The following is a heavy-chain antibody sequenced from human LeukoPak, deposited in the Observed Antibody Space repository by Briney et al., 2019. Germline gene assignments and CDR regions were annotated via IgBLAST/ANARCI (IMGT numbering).Heavy chain of an antibody. V-gene: IGHV3-20*04. CDR2: INWNGGST. J-gene: IGHJ5*02. CDR3: ARDPAEYSSSSAWFDP. Sequence: GGSLRLSCAASGFTFDDYGMSWVRQAPGKGLEWVSGINWNGGSTGYADSVKGRFTISRDNAKNTLYLQMNSLRAEDTAVYYCARDPAEYSSSSAWFDPWGQGTLVTVSS. CDR1: GFTFDDYG. D-gene: IGHD6-6*01.